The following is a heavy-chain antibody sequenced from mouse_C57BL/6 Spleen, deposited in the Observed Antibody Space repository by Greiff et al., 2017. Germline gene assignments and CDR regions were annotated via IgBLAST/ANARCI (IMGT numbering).Heavy chain of an antibody. D-gene: IGHD2-4*01. CDR3: ARKENYDYDANYFDY. V-gene: IGHV1-72*01. CDR2: IDPNSGGT. CDR1: GYTFTSYW. Sequence: QVQLQPPGAELVKPGASVKLSCKASGYTFTSYWMHWVKQRPGRGLEWIGRIDPNSGGTKYNEKFKSKATLTVDKPSSTAYMQLSSLTSEDSAVYYCARKENYDYDANYFDYWGQGTTLTVSS. J-gene: IGHJ2*01.